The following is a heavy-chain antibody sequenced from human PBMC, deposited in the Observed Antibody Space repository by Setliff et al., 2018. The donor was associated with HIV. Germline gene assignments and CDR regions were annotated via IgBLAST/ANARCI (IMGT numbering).Heavy chain of an antibody. V-gene: IGHV4-61*09. CDR1: GASISSGSYY. CDR3: ARDRRYSPHYFDY. J-gene: IGHJ4*02. Sequence: SETLSLTCTVSGASISSGSYYWSWIRQPAGKGLEWIGHIYTSGSTNYSPSLKSRVTISVDTSKKQSSLKLSSVTAADTAVYYCARDRRYSPHYFDYWGQGTLVTVSS. D-gene: IGHD1-26*01. CDR2: IYTSGST.